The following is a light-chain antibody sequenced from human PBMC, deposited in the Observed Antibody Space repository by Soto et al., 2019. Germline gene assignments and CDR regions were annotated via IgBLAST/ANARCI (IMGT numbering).Light chain of an antibody. CDR1: QGISNW. CDR2: AAS. CDR3: QQLDSYPRT. Sequence: DIQMTHSPSTLSASIGDTVTVACRASQGISNWLAWYQQKPGKAPKVLIYAASTLLSGVPSRFSGSGSGTEFSLTISSLQPEDFATYYCQQLDSYPRTFGQGTKVDIK. V-gene: IGKV1-9*01. J-gene: IGKJ1*01.